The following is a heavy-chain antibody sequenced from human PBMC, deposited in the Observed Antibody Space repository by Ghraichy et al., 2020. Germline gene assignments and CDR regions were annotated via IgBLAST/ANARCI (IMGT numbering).Heavy chain of an antibody. Sequence: KVSCKASGYAFTSYYIHWVRQVPGQGLEWMGRINPNSGDTEYAQNFQGRVTMTRDTSISTAYMDLRRLKSDDTAVYYCARDRSCSRISCHMGDYYYYAMDVRGQGTAVTVSS. D-gene: IGHD1-26*01. CDR2: INPNSGDT. CDR1: GYAFTSYY. CDR3: ARDRSCSRISCHMGDYYYYAMDV. V-gene: IGHV1-2*06. J-gene: IGHJ6*02.